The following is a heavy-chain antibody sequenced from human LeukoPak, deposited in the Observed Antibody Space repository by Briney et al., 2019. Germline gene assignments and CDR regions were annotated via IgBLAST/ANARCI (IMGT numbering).Heavy chain of an antibody. CDR1: GFTLEDYA. CDR3: AGDYYYYGMDV. J-gene: IGHJ6*02. CDR2: ISWNSGSI. Sequence: GRCLRLSCAASGFTLEDYAMHWVRHAPGKGLECVSGISWNSGSIGYADSVKGRFTISRDNAKNSLYLQMNSLRAEDTALYYCAGDYYYYGMDVWGQGTTVTVSS. V-gene: IGHV3-9*01.